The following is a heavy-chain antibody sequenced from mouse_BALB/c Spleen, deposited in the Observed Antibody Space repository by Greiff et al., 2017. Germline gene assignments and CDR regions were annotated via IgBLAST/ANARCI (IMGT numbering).Heavy chain of an antibody. D-gene: IGHD6-1*01. J-gene: IGHJ3*01. CDR1: GYTFSSYW. CDR2: ILPGSGST. Sequence: QVQLKQSGAELMKPGASVKISCKATGYTFSSYWIEWVKQRPGHGLEWIGEILPGSGSTNYNEKFKGKATFTADTSSNTAYMQLSSLTSEDSAVYYCAPTPWFAYWGQGTLVTVSA. CDR3: APTPWFAY. V-gene: IGHV1-9*01.